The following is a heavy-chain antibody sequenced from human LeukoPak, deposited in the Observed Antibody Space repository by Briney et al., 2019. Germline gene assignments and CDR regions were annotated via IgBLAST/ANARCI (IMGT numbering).Heavy chain of an antibody. J-gene: IGHJ4*02. CDR1: GFTFSSYS. CDR2: ISSSSSYI. V-gene: IGHV3-21*01. D-gene: IGHD6-19*01. Sequence: GGSLRLSCAASGFTFSSYSMNWVRQAPGKGLEWLSSISSSSSYIYYADSVKGRFTISRDNAKNSLDLQMNSLRAEDTAVYYCAIDRYSSGWYTFDYWGQGTLVTVSS. CDR3: AIDRYSSGWYTFDY.